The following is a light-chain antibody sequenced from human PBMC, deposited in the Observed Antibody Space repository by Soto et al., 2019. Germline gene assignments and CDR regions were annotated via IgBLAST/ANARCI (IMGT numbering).Light chain of an antibody. CDR1: RSLSSDY. Sequence: IVLMQSPDTLSLSPGERATLSCRASRSLSSDYLAWYQQKPGQAPRLLFYRASRRATGTPVRFSGSGSGTDFTLTISSLQSEDFAVYYCQQYNDWPPDSTFGGGTKVDIK. CDR3: QQYNDWPPDST. J-gene: IGKJ4*01. CDR2: RAS. V-gene: IGKV3-20*01.